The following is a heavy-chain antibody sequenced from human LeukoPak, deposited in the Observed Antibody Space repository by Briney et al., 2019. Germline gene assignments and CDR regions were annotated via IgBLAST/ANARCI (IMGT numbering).Heavy chain of an antibody. J-gene: IGHJ6*02. CDR1: GGSISSYY. CDR3: ARWGYDSYYYGMDV. Sequence: SETLSPTCTVSGGSISSYYWSWIRQPPGKGLEWIGEINHSGSTNYNPSLKSRVTISVDTSKNQFSLKLSSVTAADTAVYYCARWGYDSYYYGMDVWGQGTTVTVSS. V-gene: IGHV4-34*01. CDR2: INHSGST. D-gene: IGHD5-12*01.